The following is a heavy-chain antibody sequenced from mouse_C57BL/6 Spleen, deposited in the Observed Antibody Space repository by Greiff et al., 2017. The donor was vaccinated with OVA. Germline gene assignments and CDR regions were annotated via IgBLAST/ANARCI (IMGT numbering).Heavy chain of an antibody. V-gene: IGHV1-76*01. J-gene: IGHJ2*01. Sequence: QVQLQQSGAELVRPGASVKLSCKASGYTFTDYYINWVKQRPGQGLEWIARIYPGSGNTYYNEKLKGKATLTAEKSSSTAYMQLRSLTSEDSAVYFWSGEGTTVVARHFDYWGQDTTLTVSS. D-gene: IGHD1-1*01. CDR3: SGEGTTVVARHFDY. CDR2: IYPGSGNT. CDR1: GYTFTDYY.